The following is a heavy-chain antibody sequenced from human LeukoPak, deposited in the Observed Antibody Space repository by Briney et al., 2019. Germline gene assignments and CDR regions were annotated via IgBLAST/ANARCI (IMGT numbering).Heavy chain of an antibody. V-gene: IGHV1-69*06. Sequence: SVKVSCKASGYTFTDHYLHWLRQAPGQGLEWMGGIIPIFGTANYAQKFQGRVTITADKSTSTAYMELSSLRSEDTAVYYCARDPYSGTYGDTYYYYMDVWDKGTTVTISS. J-gene: IGHJ6*03. CDR2: IIPIFGTA. CDR3: ARDPYSGTYGDTYYYYMDV. D-gene: IGHD1-26*01. CDR1: GYTFTDHY.